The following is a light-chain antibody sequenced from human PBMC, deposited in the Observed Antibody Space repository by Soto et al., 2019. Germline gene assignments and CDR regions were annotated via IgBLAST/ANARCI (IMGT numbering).Light chain of an antibody. CDR3: QQYDSYSSGP. CDR2: DAS. Sequence: DIQMTQSPSTLSASVGDRVTITCRASQTINSWLAWYQQKPGKAPKVLIFDASSLKTGVPSRFSGSGSGTEFTLTITSLQHDDFATYDCQQYDSYSSGPFGQGTKVEIK. CDR1: QTINSW. J-gene: IGKJ1*01. V-gene: IGKV1-5*01.